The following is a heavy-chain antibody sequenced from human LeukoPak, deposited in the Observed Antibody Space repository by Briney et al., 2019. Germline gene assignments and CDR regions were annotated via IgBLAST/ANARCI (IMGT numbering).Heavy chain of an antibody. V-gene: IGHV4-34*01. CDR1: GGSFSGYY. Sequence: SETLSLTCAVYGGSFSGYYWSWIRQPPGKGLEWIGEINHSGSTNNNPSLKSRVTISVDTSKNQFSLKLSSVTAADTAVYYCARIRNSGYVFDYWGQGTLVTVSS. CDR3: ARIRNSGYVFDY. D-gene: IGHD5-12*01. J-gene: IGHJ4*02. CDR2: INHSGST.